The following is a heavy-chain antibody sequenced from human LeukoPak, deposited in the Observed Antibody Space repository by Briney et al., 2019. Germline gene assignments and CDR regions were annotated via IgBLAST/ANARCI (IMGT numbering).Heavy chain of an antibody. V-gene: IGHV3-23*01. J-gene: IGHJ4*02. CDR3: AKDLTGVDTAMAPYYFDY. D-gene: IGHD5-18*01. Sequence: GGSLRLSCAASGFTFSSYAMSWVRQAPGKGLEWVSAISGSGGSTYYADSVKGRFTFSRDNSKNTLYLQMNSLRAEDTAVYYCAKDLTGVDTAMAPYYFDYWGQGTLVTVSS. CDR1: GFTFSSYA. CDR2: ISGSGGST.